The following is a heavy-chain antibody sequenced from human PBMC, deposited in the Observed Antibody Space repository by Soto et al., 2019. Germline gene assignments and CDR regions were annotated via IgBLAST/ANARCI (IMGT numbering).Heavy chain of an antibody. V-gene: IGHV3-33*01. CDR1: GFTFSSYG. CDR2: IWYDGSNK. J-gene: IGHJ4*02. Sequence: QVQLVESGGGVVQPGRSLRLSCAASGFTFSSYGMHWVRQAPGKGLEWVAVIWYDGSNKYYADSVKGRFTISRDNSKNTLYLQMNSLRAEDTAVYYCASGVRDQYYFDYWGQGTLVTVSS. CDR3: ASGVRDQYYFDY. D-gene: IGHD3-16*01.